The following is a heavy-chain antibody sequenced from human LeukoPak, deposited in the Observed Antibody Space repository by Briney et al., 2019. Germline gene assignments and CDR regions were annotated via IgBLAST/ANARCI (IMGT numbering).Heavy chain of an antibody. V-gene: IGHV3-30*18. CDR3: AKDRTYYYDGSGDS. CDR1: GFTFSSYF. Sequence: QPGRSLRLSCAASGFTFSSYFVHWVRQAPGKGLDWVTTISYDGSIQYYSDSVKGRFTISRDNSKNTLYLQMNSLKPEDTAMYYCAKDRTYYYDGSGDSWGQGTLVTVSS. CDR2: ISYDGSIQ. J-gene: IGHJ4*02. D-gene: IGHD3-22*01.